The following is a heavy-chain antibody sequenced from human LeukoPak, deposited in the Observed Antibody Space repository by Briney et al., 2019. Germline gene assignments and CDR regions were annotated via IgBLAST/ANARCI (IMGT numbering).Heavy chain of an antibody. CDR1: GVSIRSYF. J-gene: IGHJ3*02. CDR2: MYTSGSS. CDR3: VRDRNEGAFDI. V-gene: IGHV4-4*07. D-gene: IGHD2-8*01. Sequence: SETLSLTCTVSGVSIRSYFWSWIRQPAGKGLEWIGRMYTSGSSNYNPSLMSRVTMSVDTSKNQFSLKLTSVTAADTAVYYCVRDRNEGAFDIWGQGTMVAVSS.